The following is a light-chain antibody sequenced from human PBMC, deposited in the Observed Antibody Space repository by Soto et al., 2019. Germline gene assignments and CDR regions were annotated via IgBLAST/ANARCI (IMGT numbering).Light chain of an antibody. V-gene: IGLV1-40*01. J-gene: IGLJ3*02. Sequence: QSVLTQPPSVSGAPGQRVTISCTGTNSNIGARYDVHWYRQLTGTAPKLLIYGNTKRPSGVPDRFSGSTSGASASLDITGLQGEDEAKYYCQSFDSSLSAWVFGGGTKLTV. CDR2: GNT. CDR1: NSNIGARYD. CDR3: QSFDSSLSAWV.